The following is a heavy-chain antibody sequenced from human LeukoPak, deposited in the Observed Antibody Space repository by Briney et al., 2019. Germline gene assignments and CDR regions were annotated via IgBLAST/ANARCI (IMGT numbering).Heavy chain of an antibody. CDR1: GGSISSSYY. D-gene: IGHD3-10*01. Sequence: SETLALTCTVSGGSISSSYYWGWIRQPPGKGLDWIGSIYYGGSTYYNPSLRSRVTTSVDTSKNQFSLKLTSVTAADTAVYYCARHGNHYYGSGGFDYWGQGTLVTVSS. V-gene: IGHV4-39*01. CDR2: IYYGGST. J-gene: IGHJ4*02. CDR3: ARHGNHYYGSGGFDY.